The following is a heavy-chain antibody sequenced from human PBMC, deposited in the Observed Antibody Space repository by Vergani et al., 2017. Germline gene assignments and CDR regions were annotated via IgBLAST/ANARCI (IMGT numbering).Heavy chain of an antibody. CDR1: GGSFSGYY. J-gene: IGHJ3*02. V-gene: IGHV4-34*01. CDR3: ARLYRRLFDAFDI. CDR2: INHSGST. D-gene: IGHD2-21*01. Sequence: QVQLQQWGAGLLKPSETLSLTCAVYGGSFSGYYWSWIRQPPGKGLEWIGEINHSGSTNYNPSLKSRVTISVDTSKNQFSLKLSSVTAADTAVYYCARLYRRLFDAFDIWGQGTMVTVSS.